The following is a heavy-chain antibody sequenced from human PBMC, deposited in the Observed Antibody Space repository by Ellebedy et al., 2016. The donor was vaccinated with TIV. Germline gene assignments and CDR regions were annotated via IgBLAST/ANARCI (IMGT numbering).Heavy chain of an antibody. D-gene: IGHD6-13*01. CDR1: GYTFTSYS. CDR2: INAGNGNT. Sequence: ASVKVSCXASGYTFTSYSMHWVRQAPGQRLEWMGWINAGNGNTKYSQKFQGRVTITRDTSASTAYMELRSLRSDDTAVYYCARVLGWQQRFDYWGQGTLVTVSS. CDR3: ARVLGWQQRFDY. V-gene: IGHV1-3*01. J-gene: IGHJ4*02.